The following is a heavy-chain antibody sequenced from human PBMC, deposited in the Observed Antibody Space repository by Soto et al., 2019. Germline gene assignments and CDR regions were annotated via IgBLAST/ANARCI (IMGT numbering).Heavy chain of an antibody. V-gene: IGHV1-18*01. CDR3: ARERGAAAGLHDAFDI. J-gene: IGHJ3*02. CDR2: ISAYNGDT. Sequence: ASVKVSCKASGYTFTSYGISWVRQAPGQGFEWMGWISAYNGDTIYAQKLQGRVTMTTDTSTSTAYMELRSLRSDDTAVYYCARERGAAAGLHDAFDIWGQGTMVTVSS. CDR1: GYTFTSYG. D-gene: IGHD6-13*01.